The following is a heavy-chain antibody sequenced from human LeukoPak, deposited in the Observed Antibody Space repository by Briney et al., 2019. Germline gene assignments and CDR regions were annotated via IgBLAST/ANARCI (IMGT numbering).Heavy chain of an antibody. Sequence: ASVKVSCKASGYTFTSYDINWVRQATGQGLEWMGWMNPNSGNTGYAQKFQGRVTMTRNTSISTAYMELSNLRSEDTAVYYCARAVGATSLYYYYYYMDVWGKGTTVTVSS. D-gene: IGHD1-26*01. V-gene: IGHV1-8*01. CDR1: GYTFTSYD. J-gene: IGHJ6*03. CDR2: MNPNSGNT. CDR3: ARAVGATSLYYYYYYMDV.